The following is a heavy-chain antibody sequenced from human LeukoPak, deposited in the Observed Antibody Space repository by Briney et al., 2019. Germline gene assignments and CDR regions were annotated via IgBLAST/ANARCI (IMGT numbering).Heavy chain of an antibody. D-gene: IGHD6-19*01. V-gene: IGHV3-30*02. CDR2: IRYDGSNK. CDR3: AKDQGIAVAENDYCMDV. Sequence: GGSLRLSCAASGFTFSSYGMHWVRQAPGKGLEWVAFIRYDGSNKYYADSMKGRFTISRDNSKNTLYLQMNSLRAEDTAVYYCAKDQGIAVAENDYCMDVWGQGTTVTVSS. J-gene: IGHJ6*02. CDR1: GFTFSSYG.